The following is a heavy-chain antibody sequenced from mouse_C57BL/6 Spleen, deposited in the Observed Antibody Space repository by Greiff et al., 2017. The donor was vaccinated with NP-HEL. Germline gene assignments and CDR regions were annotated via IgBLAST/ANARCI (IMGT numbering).Heavy chain of an antibody. V-gene: IGHV1-4*01. Sequence: LVESGAELARPGASVKMSCKASGYTFTSYTMHWVKQRPGQGLEWIGYINPSSGYTKYNQKFKDKATLTADKSSSTAYMQLSSLTSEDSAVYYCARKGELYFDYWGQGTTLTVSS. CDR2: INPSSGYT. CDR1: GYTFTSYT. CDR3: ARKGELYFDY. J-gene: IGHJ2*01.